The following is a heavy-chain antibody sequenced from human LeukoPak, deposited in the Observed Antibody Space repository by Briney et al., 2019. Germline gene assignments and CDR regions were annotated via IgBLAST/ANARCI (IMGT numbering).Heavy chain of an antibody. J-gene: IGHJ5*02. D-gene: IGHD6-13*01. CDR3: ASRPKVSSTWYCFDP. V-gene: IGHV3-23*01. CDR2: ISGSGGST. Sequence: GGSLRLSCAASGFTFSSYAMSWVRQAPGKGLEWVSAISGSGGSTYYADSVKGRFTISRDNSKNTLYLQMNSLRAEDTAVYYCASRPKVSSTWYCFDPWGQGTLVTVSS. CDR1: GFTFSSYA.